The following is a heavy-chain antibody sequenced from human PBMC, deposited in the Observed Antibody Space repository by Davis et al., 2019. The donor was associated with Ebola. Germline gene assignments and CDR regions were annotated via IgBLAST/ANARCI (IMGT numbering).Heavy chain of an antibody. D-gene: IGHD3-16*01. Sequence: GGSLRLSCAASGFTFGSYSMNWVRQAPGKGLEWVSSISKDSTYIYYADSVKGRFTISRDNANNSLYLQMNSLRAEDTAVYHCATGGLPPYYYYYSLDVWGQGTTVTVSS. J-gene: IGHJ6*02. CDR1: GFTFGSYS. CDR2: ISKDSTYI. V-gene: IGHV3-21*01. CDR3: ATGGLPPYYYYYSLDV.